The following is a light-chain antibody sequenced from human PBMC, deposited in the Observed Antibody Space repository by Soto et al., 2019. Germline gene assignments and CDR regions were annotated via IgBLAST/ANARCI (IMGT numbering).Light chain of an antibody. J-gene: IGKJ2*02. CDR2: GAS. CDR1: QSVGSNS. CDR3: QQYGSSPGT. Sequence: EIVLTQSPGTLSLSPGERATLSCRASQSVGSNSLAWYQQKPGQAPKLLISGASSRATGIPDRFSGSGSGTDFTLTISRLEPEDFALYSCQQYGSSPGTFGQGTKLEIK. V-gene: IGKV3-20*01.